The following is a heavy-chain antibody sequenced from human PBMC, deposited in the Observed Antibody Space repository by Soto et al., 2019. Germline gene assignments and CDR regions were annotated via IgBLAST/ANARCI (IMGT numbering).Heavy chain of an antibody. CDR3: ARADITGTTEDWYFDL. D-gene: IGHD1-7*01. V-gene: IGHV4-34*01. CDR1: GGSFSGYY. Sequence: ETLSLTCAVYGGSFSGYYWSWIRQPPGKGLEWIGEINHSGSTNYNPSLKSRVTISVDTSKNQFSLKLSSVTAADTAVYYCARADITGTTEDWYFDLWGRGTLVTVSS. J-gene: IGHJ2*01. CDR2: INHSGST.